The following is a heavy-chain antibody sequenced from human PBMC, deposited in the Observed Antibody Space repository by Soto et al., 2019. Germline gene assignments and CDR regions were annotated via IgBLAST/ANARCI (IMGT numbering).Heavy chain of an antibody. CDR1: GFSFSTYA. J-gene: IGHJ6*02. Sequence: GGSLRLSCAVSGFSFSTYAMHWVRQAPGKGLEWLAIIWFDGVKEYYAESVRGRFTISIDNSKNTVFLQMDTVGAADSALYYCTRATFDVWGQGTTVTVSS. V-gene: IGHV3-33*01. CDR3: TRATFDV. CDR2: IWFDGVKE.